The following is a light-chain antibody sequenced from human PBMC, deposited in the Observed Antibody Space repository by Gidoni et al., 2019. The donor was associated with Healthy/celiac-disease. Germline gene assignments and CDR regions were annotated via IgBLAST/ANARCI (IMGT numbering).Light chain of an antibody. J-gene: IGKJ3*01. Sequence: DIQLTQSPSFLSASVGDRVTITCWARQGISSYLAWYQQKPGKAPKLLIYAAYTLQSGVPSRFSGSGSGTEFTLTISSLQPEDFATYYCQQFNSYPFTFGPGTKVDIK. CDR2: AAY. CDR3: QQFNSYPFT. V-gene: IGKV1-9*01. CDR1: QGISSY.